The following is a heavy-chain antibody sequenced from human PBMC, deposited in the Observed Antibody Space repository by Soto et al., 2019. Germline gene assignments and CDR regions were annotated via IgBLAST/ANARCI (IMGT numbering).Heavy chain of an antibody. CDR2: ISYDAGNR. CDR1: GFTLTSCA. Sequence: SLRLSCAVAGFTLTSCAIHWVRQAPGKGLEWVGSISYDAGNRHYGDSVKGRFTISRDTSKNTLYLQMNSLRAEDTGVYYCAKGPNGDYSFFDPWGQGTLVTVSS. D-gene: IGHD4-17*01. CDR3: AKGPNGDYSFFDP. J-gene: IGHJ5*02. V-gene: IGHV3-30*18.